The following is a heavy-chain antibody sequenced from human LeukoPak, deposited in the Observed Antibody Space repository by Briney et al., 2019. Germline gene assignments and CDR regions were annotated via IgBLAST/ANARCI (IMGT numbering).Heavy chain of an antibody. Sequence: PSETLSLTCTVSGGSISSSSYYWGWIRQPPGKGLEWIGSIYYSGSTYYNPSLKSRVTISVDTSKNQFSLKLSSVTAADTAVYYCARLSPPSTVMGYWGQGTLVTVSS. CDR2: IYYSGST. V-gene: IGHV4-39*01. D-gene: IGHD4-17*01. CDR1: GGSISSSSYY. CDR3: ARLSPPSTVMGY. J-gene: IGHJ4*02.